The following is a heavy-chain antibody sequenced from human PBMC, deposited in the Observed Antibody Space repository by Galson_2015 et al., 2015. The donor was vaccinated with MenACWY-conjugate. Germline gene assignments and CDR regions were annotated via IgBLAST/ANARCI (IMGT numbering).Heavy chain of an antibody. J-gene: IGHJ4*01. V-gene: IGHV3-23*01. CDR1: GFTFSNYG. D-gene: IGHD5-24*01. CDR3: AKGLRANSYNFDY. Sequence: SLRLSCAASGFTFSNYGMTWVRQGPGQGLEWVSAISGGTSATFYEDSEKGRFTISRDTSRNTLYMQMNNLRVEDTAIYYCAKGLRANSYNFDYWGRGTLVTVSS. CDR2: ISGGTSAT.